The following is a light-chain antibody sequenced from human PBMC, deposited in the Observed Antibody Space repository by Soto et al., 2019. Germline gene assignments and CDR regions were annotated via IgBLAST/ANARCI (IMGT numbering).Light chain of an antibody. CDR3: QQYNHYSGLT. CDR1: QSIIRW. Sequence: DIQMTQSPSILSASLGDRVTITCRASQSIIRWLAWYQQKPGKAPKLLIYDASSLESGVPSRFSGSGSGTEFTLTISSLQPDDFATYYCQQYNHYSGLTFGGGTKVDIK. J-gene: IGKJ4*01. CDR2: DAS. V-gene: IGKV1-5*01.